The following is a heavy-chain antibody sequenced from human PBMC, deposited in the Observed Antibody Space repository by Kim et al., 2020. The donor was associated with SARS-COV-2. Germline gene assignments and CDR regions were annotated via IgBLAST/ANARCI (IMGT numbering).Heavy chain of an antibody. CDR3: ARGLEGHTAFREAC. J-gene: IGHJ4*02. CDR1: GYAFTNFG. V-gene: IGHV7-4-1*01. D-gene: IGHD5-18*01. Sequence: ASVKVSCKASGYAFTNFGMNWVRQAPGLGLEWMGGINPNTGNPTSAPGFPGRFVFDLDTSVNTAYLQISSLRAEDTAVYYCARGLEGHTAFREACWGPGTVVTVSS. CDR2: INPNTGNP.